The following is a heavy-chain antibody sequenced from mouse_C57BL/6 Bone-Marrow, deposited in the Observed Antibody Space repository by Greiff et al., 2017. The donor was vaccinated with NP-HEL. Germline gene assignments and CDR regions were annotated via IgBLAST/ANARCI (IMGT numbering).Heavy chain of an antibody. J-gene: IGHJ1*03. CDR2: INPSTGGT. D-gene: IGHD1-1*01. V-gene: IGHV1-42*01. CDR3: ASSRNYYGSSDWYFDV. CDR1: GYSFTGYY. Sequence: EVQLQESGPELVKPGASVKISCKASGYSFTGYYMNWVKQSPEKSLEWIGEINPSTGGTTYNQKFKAKATLTVDKSSSTAYMQLKSLTSEDSAVYSCASSRNYYGSSDWYFDVWGTGTTVTVSS.